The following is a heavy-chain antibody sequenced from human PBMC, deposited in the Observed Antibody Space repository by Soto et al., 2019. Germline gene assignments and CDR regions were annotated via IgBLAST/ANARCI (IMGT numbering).Heavy chain of an antibody. V-gene: IGHV1-18*01. CDR1: GYTFTSYG. Sequence: QVQLVQSGAEVKKPGASVKVSCKASGYTFTSYGISWVRQAPGQGLEWMGWISAYNGNTNYAQKLQGRVTMTTYTSTSTAYMELRSLRSDDTAVYYCAIAARFLEWFIVMDVWGQGTTVTVSS. CDR2: ISAYNGNT. D-gene: IGHD3-3*01. J-gene: IGHJ6*02. CDR3: AIAARFLEWFIVMDV.